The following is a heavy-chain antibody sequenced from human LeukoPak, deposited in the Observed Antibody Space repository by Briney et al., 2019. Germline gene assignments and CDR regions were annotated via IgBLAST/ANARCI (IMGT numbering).Heavy chain of an antibody. V-gene: IGHV3-7*01. Sequence: GGSLRLSCAASGFSLSRYWMSWVRQAPGKGLEWVADIGKDGTGNHYVDSVKGRFTISRDNAKNSLYLEMNSLRADDTAVYYCARDLDFYATDYWGQGTLVTVSS. D-gene: IGHD2/OR15-2a*01. CDR2: IGKDGTGN. J-gene: IGHJ4*02. CDR1: GFSLSRYW. CDR3: ARDLDFYATDY.